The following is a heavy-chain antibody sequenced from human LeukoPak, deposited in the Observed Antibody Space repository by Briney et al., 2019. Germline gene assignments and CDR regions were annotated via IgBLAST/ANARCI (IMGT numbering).Heavy chain of an antibody. Sequence: GESLKISCKASGYSFTRYWIGWVRQMPGKGLEWMGIIYPGDSDPRYSPSFQGQVTISADKSISTAYLQWSSLKASDTAMYYCARHREPRGYPDDAFDIWGQGTLVTVSS. J-gene: IGHJ3*02. V-gene: IGHV5-51*01. CDR3: ARHREPRGYPDDAFDI. CDR1: GYSFTRYW. D-gene: IGHD3-16*02. CDR2: IYPGDSDP.